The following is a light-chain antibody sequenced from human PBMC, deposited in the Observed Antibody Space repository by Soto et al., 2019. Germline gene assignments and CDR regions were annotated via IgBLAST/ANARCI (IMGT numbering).Light chain of an antibody. V-gene: IGLV2-14*01. CDR3: SSYTSSTDYV. Sequence: QPALTHLASVSVSPGQSTTISCTGTTRDFGFYNYVSWYQHHPGKAPKLLIYEVTNRHSGVSNRFSRSKSGNTASLTISGLQAVDEADYYCSSYTSSTDYVFGTGTKVTV. CDR1: TRDFGFYNY. J-gene: IGLJ1*01. CDR2: EVT.